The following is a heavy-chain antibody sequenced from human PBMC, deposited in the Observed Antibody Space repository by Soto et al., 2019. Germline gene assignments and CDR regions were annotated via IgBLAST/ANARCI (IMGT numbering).Heavy chain of an antibody. V-gene: IGHV3-9*01. J-gene: IGHJ4*02. CDR2: ISWNSGSI. D-gene: IGHD3-3*01. CDR3: AKDRDDFWSGYYDY. CDR1: GFTFDDYA. Sequence: PGGSLRLSCAASGFTFDDYAMHWVRQAPGKGLEWVSGISWNSGSIGYADSVKGRFTISRDNAKNSLYLQMNSPRAEDTALYYCAKDRDDFWSGYYDYWGQGTLVTISS.